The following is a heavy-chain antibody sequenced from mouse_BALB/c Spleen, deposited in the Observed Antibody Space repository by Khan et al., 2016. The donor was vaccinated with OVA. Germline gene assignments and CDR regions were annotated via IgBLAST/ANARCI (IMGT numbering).Heavy chain of an antibody. V-gene: IGHV1-4*01. J-gene: IGHJ3*01. D-gene: IGHD2-14*01. Sequence: QVQLQQSRAELARPGASVKMSCKASGYTFTSYTIHWVRQRPGQAPEWIGHINPSNDYTNYNQNFKDKATLIVDKSSTTAYMQLSSLTSEDAAVYYCAREGAYHKSDGWFAYWGQGTLVTVSA. CDR1: GYTFTSYT. CDR2: INPSNDYT. CDR3: AREGAYHKSDGWFAY.